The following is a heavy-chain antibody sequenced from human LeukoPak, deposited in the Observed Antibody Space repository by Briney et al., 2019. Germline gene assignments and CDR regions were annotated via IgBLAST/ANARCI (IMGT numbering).Heavy chain of an antibody. J-gene: IGHJ6*03. V-gene: IGHV4-59*01. CDR2: VFYIGST. CDR3: ARFVRWPHMDV. D-gene: IGHD4-23*01. CDR1: GGSISGYY. Sequence: PSETLSLTCTVSGGSISGYYWTWIRQPPGKGLEWIGYVFYIGSTNYNPSLQSRVTISVDTSKNQFSLKLSSVTAADTAVYYCARFVRWPHMDVWGKGTTVTISS.